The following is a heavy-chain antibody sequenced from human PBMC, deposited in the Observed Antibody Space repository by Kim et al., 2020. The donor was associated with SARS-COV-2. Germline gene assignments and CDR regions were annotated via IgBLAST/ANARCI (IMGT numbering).Heavy chain of an antibody. CDR1: GFTFSSYG. J-gene: IGHJ6*02. V-gene: IGHV3-33*06. D-gene: IGHD3-16*02. CDR2: IWYDGSNK. Sequence: GGSLRLSCAASGFTFSSYGMHWVRQAPGKGLGWVAVIWYDGSNKYYADSVKGRFTISRDNSKNTLYLQMNSLRAEDTAVYYCAKDLSYVWGSYRYYYYYYGMDVWGQGTTVTVSS. CDR3: AKDLSYVWGSYRYYYYYYGMDV.